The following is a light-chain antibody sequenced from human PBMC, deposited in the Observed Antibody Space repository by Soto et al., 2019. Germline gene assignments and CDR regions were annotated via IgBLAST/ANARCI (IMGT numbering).Light chain of an antibody. CDR1: QGLTSNF. CDR2: GAS. CDR3: QQYVTAPRT. J-gene: IGKJ1*01. Sequence: EIVLTQSPGTLSLSPGERATLSCRASQGLTSNFLAWYQQKPGQAPSLLIYGASNRATGVPDRFSGGGSGTDFTLPISRLEPEDFAVYFCQQYVTAPRTFGQGTKVEIK. V-gene: IGKV3-20*01.